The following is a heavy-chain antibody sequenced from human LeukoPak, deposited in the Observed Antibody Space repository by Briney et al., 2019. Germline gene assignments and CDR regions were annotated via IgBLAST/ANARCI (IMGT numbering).Heavy chain of an antibody. V-gene: IGHV3-30*02. J-gene: IGHJ4*02. CDR2: IWYDGSNK. D-gene: IGHD5-18*01. CDR3: AKAYSYGYDY. CDR1: GFTFSSYG. Sequence: PGGSLRLSCVASGFTFSSYGMHWVRQAPGKGLEWVAFIWYDGSNKYYADSVKGRFTISRDNSKNTLSLQMSSLRPDNTAVSYCAKAYSYGYDYWGQGTLVTVSS.